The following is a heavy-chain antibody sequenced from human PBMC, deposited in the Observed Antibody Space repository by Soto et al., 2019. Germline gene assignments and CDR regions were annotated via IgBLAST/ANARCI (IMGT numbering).Heavy chain of an antibody. J-gene: IGHJ5*02. Sequence: ASVKVSCKVSGYTLTELSMHWVRQAPGKGLEWMGGFDPEDGETIYAQKFQGRVTMTEDTSTDTAYMELSSLRSEDTAIYFCARRERYYGSPGWFDPWGQGTLVTVSS. CDR2: FDPEDGET. D-gene: IGHD3-10*01. CDR1: GYTLTELS. CDR3: ARRERYYGSPGWFDP. V-gene: IGHV1-24*01.